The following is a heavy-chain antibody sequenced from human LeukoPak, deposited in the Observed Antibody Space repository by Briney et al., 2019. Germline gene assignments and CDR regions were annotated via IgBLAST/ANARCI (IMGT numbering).Heavy chain of an antibody. Sequence: GGSLRLSCAASGFTFDDYGMSWVRQAPGKGLEWVSGINWNGGSTGYADSVKGRFTISRDNAKNSLYLQMNSLRAEDTALYHCARRLLYGSGSYYNPRYDAFDIWGQGTMVTVSS. D-gene: IGHD3-10*01. J-gene: IGHJ3*02. CDR3: ARRLLYGSGSYYNPRYDAFDI. CDR2: INWNGGST. V-gene: IGHV3-20*01. CDR1: GFTFDDYG.